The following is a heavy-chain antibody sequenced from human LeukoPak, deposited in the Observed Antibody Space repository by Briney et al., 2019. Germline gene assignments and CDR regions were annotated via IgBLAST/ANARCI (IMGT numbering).Heavy chain of an antibody. Sequence: PGGSLRLSCAASGFTVNSNYMSWVRQAPGKGLERVSIIYKDGRTYYADSVKGRFTISRDNSRNMLYLQMNSLRAEDTAEYYCARDVNSYAHCGHWGQGTLVTVSS. J-gene: IGHJ4*02. CDR3: ARDVNSYAHCGH. D-gene: IGHD5-18*01. V-gene: IGHV3-53*01. CDR1: GFTVNSNY. CDR2: IYKDGRT.